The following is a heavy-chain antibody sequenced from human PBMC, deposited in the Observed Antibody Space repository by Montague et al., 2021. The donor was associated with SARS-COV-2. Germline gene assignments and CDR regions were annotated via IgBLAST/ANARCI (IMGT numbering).Heavy chain of an antibody. V-gene: IGHV3-33*01. CDR2: MWYDGSKE. CDR3: ARDTYSSTSGTLDF. Sequence: SLRLSCAASGFTFSSHGMHWVRQAPGKGLEWVAVMWYDGSKENYADSVKGRFTISRDNSEHTLYLQLNSLRAEDTAVYYCARDTYSSTSGTLDFWGRGTLVTVSS. J-gene: IGHJ4*02. D-gene: IGHD6-13*01. CDR1: GFTFSSHG.